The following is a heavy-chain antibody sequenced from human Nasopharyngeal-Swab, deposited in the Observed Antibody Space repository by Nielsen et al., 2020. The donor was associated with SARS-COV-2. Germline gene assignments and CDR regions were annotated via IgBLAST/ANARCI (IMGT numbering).Heavy chain of an antibody. CDR2: ICLSGST. Sequence: SETLSLTCAVSGGSISSSNWWSWVRKPPGKGLEWIGEICLSGSTNYNPSLKSRVTISVDESKNQFSLKLSSVTAADTAVYFCARDLVGATTTDAFDIWGQGTSVTVSS. D-gene: IGHD1-26*01. J-gene: IGHJ3*02. CDR1: GGSISSSNW. CDR3: ARDLVGATTTDAFDI. V-gene: IGHV4-4*02.